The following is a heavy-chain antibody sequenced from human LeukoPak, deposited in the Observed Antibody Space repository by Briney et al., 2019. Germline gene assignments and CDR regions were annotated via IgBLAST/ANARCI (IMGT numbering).Heavy chain of an antibody. Sequence: GGSLRLSCAASGFTFSSYAMRWVRQAPGKGLEWVAVISYDGSNKYYADSVKGRFTISRDNSKNTLYLQMNSLRAEETAVYYCARDRGRLQAGTFYYWGQGTLVTVSS. V-gene: IGHV3-30-3*01. CDR1: GFTFSSYA. CDR2: ISYDGSNK. D-gene: IGHD6-19*01. CDR3: ARDRGRLQAGTFYY. J-gene: IGHJ4*02.